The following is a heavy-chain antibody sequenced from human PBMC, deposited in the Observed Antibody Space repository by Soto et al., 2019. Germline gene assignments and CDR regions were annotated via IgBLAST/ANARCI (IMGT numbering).Heavy chain of an antibody. CDR3: ARLTTTDYYYYYGMDV. V-gene: IGHV5-10-1*01. CDR2: IDPSDSYT. D-gene: IGHD1-1*01. J-gene: IGHJ6*02. Sequence: WEALKIPWKGSGYSFTSYWISWVRQMPRKGLGWMGRIDPSDSYTNYSPSFQGHVTISADKSNSTAYLQWSSLKASDTAMYYCARLTTTDYYYYYGMDVWGQGTTVTVSS. CDR1: GYSFTSYW.